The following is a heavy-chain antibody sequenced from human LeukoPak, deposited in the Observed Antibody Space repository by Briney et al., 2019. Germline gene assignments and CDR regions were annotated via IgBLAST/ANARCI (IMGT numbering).Heavy chain of an antibody. D-gene: IGHD4-17*01. CDR1: GYTFTSYD. Sequence: ASVKVSCKASGYTFTSYDINWVRQATGQGLEWMGWMNPNSGNTGYAQKFQGRVTITRNTSISTAYMELSGLRSEDTAVYYCARGVRGAVTTGGLGGYYYYMDVWGKGTTVTVSS. CDR2: MNPNSGNT. V-gene: IGHV1-8*03. J-gene: IGHJ6*03. CDR3: ARGVRGAVTTGGLGGYYYYMDV.